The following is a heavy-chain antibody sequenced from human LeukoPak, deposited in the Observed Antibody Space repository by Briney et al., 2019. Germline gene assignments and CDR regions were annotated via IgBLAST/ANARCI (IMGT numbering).Heavy chain of an antibody. CDR1: GFTFSSYA. J-gene: IGHJ4*02. CDR2: ISGSGDNT. V-gene: IGHV3-23*01. CDR3: AKGSYCDSSGSFYFDY. Sequence: GGSLRLSCAASGFTFSSYAMSWVRQAPGKGLEWVSGISGSGDNTYYADSVKGRFTISRDNSKNTLYVQVNSLGTEDTAAYYCAKGSYCDSSGSFYFDYWGQGTLVTVSS. D-gene: IGHD3-22*01.